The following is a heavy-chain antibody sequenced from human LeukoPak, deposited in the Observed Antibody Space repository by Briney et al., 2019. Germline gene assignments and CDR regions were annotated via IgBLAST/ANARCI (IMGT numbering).Heavy chain of an antibody. V-gene: IGHV1-69*13. CDR3: ARVDGYCSSTSCFFHDYYYGMDV. CDR2: IIPIFGTA. J-gene: IGHJ6*02. Sequence: GASVKVSCKASGGTFSSYAISWVRQAPGQGLEWMGGIIPIFGTANYAQKFQGRVTITADESTSTAYMELGSLRSEDTAVYYCARVDGYCSSTSCFFHDYYYGMDVWGQGTTVTVSS. CDR1: GGTFSSYA. D-gene: IGHD2-2*01.